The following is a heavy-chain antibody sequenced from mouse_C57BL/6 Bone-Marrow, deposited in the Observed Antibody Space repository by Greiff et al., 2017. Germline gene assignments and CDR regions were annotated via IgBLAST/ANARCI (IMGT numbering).Heavy chain of an antibody. CDR3: ARRGYYGSSGYFDV. CDR2: INSDGGST. CDR1: EYEFPSHD. D-gene: IGHD1-1*01. V-gene: IGHV5-2*01. Sequence: EVQLVESGGGLVQPGESLKLSCESNEYEFPSHDMSWVRKTPEKRLELVAAINSDGGSTYYPDTMERRLIISRDNTKKTLYLQMSSLRSEETALYYCARRGYYGSSGYFDVWGTGTTVTVSS. J-gene: IGHJ1*03.